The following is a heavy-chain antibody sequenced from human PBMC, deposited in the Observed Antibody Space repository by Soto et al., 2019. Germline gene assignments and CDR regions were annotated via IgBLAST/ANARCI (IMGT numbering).Heavy chain of an antibody. D-gene: IGHD3-10*01. V-gene: IGHV3-48*03. Sequence: PGGSLSLSCAASGFTFSSYEMNWVRQAPGTGLEWVSYISSSGSTIYYADSVKGRFTISRDNAKNSLYLQMNSLRAEDTAVYYCVRDAMVRGFDPWGQGTLVTV. CDR2: ISSSGSTI. CDR3: VRDAMVRGFDP. CDR1: GFTFSSYE. J-gene: IGHJ5*02.